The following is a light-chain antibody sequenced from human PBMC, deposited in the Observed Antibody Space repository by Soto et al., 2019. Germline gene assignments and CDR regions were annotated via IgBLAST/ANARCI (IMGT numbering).Light chain of an antibody. V-gene: IGLV2-8*01. J-gene: IGLJ1*01. CDR1: SSDVGSYDY. CDR3: SSYAGSNNFV. CDR2: EVT. Sequence: QSVLTQPPSASGFPGQSVTISCTGTSSDVGSYDYVSWYQQHPGKAPKLVIYEVTKRPSGVSDRVSASKSGNTASLTVSGLRAEDEADYYCSSYAGSNNFVFGSGTKVTVL.